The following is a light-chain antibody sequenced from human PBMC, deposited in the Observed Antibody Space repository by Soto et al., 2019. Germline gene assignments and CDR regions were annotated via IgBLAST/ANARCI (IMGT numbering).Light chain of an antibody. CDR3: QQRKNWPPLT. CDR2: DAT. Sequence: EIVLTQSPATLSVSPGERATLSCRASQSVSSYLAWYQQKPGQAPRPLIYDATNRATGIPSRFSGSGSGTDFTLTISSLEPEDFAVYYCQQRKNWPPLTFGGGTKVEIK. V-gene: IGKV3-11*01. J-gene: IGKJ4*01. CDR1: QSVSSY.